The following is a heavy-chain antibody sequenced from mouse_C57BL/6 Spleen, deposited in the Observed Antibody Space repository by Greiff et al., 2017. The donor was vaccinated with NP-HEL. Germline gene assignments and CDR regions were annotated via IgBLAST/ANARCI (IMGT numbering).Heavy chain of an antibody. Sequence: EVKLVESGPELVKPGDSVKISCKASGYSFTGYFMNWVMQSHGKSLEWIGRINPYNGDTFYNQKFKGKATLTVDKSSSTAHMELRSLTSEDSAVYYCARGDSNYVGYYAMDYWGQGTSVTVSS. CDR1: GYSFTGYF. J-gene: IGHJ4*01. CDR3: ARGDSNYVGYYAMDY. D-gene: IGHD2-5*01. V-gene: IGHV1-20*01. CDR2: INPYNGDT.